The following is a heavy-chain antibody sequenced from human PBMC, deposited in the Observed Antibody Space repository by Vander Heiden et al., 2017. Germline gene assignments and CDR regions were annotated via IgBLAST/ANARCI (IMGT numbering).Heavy chain of an antibody. Sequence: EVPLLESGGGLVQPGGSLRPSCAASGFSFTNDAMSWVRQAPGKGLEWVSSISGGGDNTYYTDSVKGRLTISKDIASKTLYLQMNSLRSEDTAVYYCVKNQGYSFGYFPFDMWGQGTMVTVSS. J-gene: IGHJ3*02. D-gene: IGHD5-18*01. V-gene: IGHV3-23*01. CDR2: ISGGGDNT. CDR3: VKNQGYSFGYFPFDM. CDR1: GFSFTNDA.